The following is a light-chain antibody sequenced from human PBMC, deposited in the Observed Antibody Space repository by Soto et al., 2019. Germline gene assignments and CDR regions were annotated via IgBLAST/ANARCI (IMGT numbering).Light chain of an antibody. J-gene: IGKJ2*01. Sequence: DIHMTQSPSSLSASVGDRVTITCRASQSIRDWLAWFQQKPGKAPKLLIRKASFLQSGVPSRFRGGGSGTEFTLTISSLQPDDFATYYCQQYSSSTVTFGPGTNLEI. CDR3: QQYSSSTVT. CDR1: QSIRDW. V-gene: IGKV1-5*03. CDR2: KAS.